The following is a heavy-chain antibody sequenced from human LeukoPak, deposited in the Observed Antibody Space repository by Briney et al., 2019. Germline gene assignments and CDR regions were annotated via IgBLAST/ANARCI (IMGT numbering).Heavy chain of an antibody. CDR3: ARQLGTSSNYYYYYTDI. V-gene: IGHV5-51*01. Sequence: GESLKIPCKGSGYTFASYWIGWVRQMPGKGLEWMGIIYPGDSDTRYSPPFQGQVTISADKSISTAYLQWSSLKASDTAMYYCARQLGTSSNYYYYYTDIWGTGTTVTVSS. CDR1: GYTFASYW. J-gene: IGHJ6*03. D-gene: IGHD6-6*01. CDR2: IYPGDSDT.